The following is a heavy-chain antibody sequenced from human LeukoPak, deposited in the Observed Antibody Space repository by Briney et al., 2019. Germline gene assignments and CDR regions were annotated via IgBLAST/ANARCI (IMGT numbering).Heavy chain of an antibody. Sequence: PGGPLRLSCAASGFTVSHNYMSWVRQAPGKGLEWVSVIYSGGSTRYADSVKGRFTISRDTSKNTLYLQMNSLRAEDTAIYYCARSFDYWGQGTLVTVSS. V-gene: IGHV3-53*01. CDR3: ARSFDY. CDR1: GFTVSHNY. CDR2: IYSGGST. J-gene: IGHJ4*02.